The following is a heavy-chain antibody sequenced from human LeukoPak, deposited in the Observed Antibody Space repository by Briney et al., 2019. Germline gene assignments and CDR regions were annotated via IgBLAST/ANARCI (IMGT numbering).Heavy chain of an antibody. CDR2: IYHSGSGST. Sequence: SETLSLTCAVYGGSFSGYYWSWISQPPGKGLEWIGYIYHSGSGSTYYNPSLKSRVTISIDKSKNQFSLKLNSVTAADTAVYYCARINDFWSGPTLDVWGQGTTVTVSS. CDR3: ARINDFWSGPTLDV. D-gene: IGHD3-3*01. V-gene: IGHV4-34*01. CDR1: GGSFSGYY. J-gene: IGHJ6*02.